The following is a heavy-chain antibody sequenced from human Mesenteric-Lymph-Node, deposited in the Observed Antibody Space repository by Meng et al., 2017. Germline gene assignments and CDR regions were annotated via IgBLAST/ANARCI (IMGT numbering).Heavy chain of an antibody. D-gene: IGHD2-2*01. CDR2: IYYSGST. V-gene: IGHV4-59*01. Sequence: LRLSCAVSGGSLISYYWGWIRQPPGKGLEWIGYIYYSGSTNYNPPLKSRVTISVDTSKNQFSLKLSSVTAADTAVYYCARLPFTPYYYYYGMDVWGQGTTVTVSS. CDR1: GGSLISYY. J-gene: IGHJ6*02. CDR3: ARLPFTPYYYYYGMDV.